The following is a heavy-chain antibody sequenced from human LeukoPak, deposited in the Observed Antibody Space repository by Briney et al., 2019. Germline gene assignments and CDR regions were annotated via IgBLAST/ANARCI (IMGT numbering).Heavy chain of an antibody. CDR1: GYTFTSYY. CDR3: AITSSGGSWAESDY. J-gene: IGHJ4*02. CDR2: IIPIFGTA. Sequence: SVKVSCKASGYTFTSYYMHWVRQAPGQGLEWMGGIIPIFGTANYAQKFQGRVTITADESTSTAYMELSSLRSEDTAVYYCAITSSGGSWAESDYWGQGTLVTVSS. D-gene: IGHD2-15*01. V-gene: IGHV1-69*13.